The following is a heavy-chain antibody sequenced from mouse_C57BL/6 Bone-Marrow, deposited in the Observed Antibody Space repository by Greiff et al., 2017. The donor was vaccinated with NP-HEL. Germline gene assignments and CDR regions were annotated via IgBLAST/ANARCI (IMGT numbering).Heavy chain of an antibody. Sequence: EVQLQQSGAELVRPGASVKLSCTASGFNIKDYYMHWVKQRPEQGLEWIGWIDPENGDTEYASKFQGKATITADTSSNTAYLQLSSLTSEDTTVYYCTTCGTKVVAPYYAMDYWGQGTSVTVSS. V-gene: IGHV14-4*01. D-gene: IGHD1-1*01. CDR2: IDPENGDT. CDR1: GFNIKDYY. J-gene: IGHJ4*01. CDR3: TTCGTKVVAPYYAMDY.